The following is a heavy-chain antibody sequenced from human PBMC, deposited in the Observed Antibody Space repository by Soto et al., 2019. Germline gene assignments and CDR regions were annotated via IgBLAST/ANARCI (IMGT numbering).Heavy chain of an antibody. CDR3: ASARPTYDILTYFQY. D-gene: IGHD3-9*01. V-gene: IGHV3-33*01. CDR1: GFTFSSYG. J-gene: IGHJ1*01. Sequence: QVHLVESVGGVVQPGSSLRLSCAASGFTFSSYGMHWVRQAPGKGLVWVAVIWYAGSSKYYADSAKERITIARDNSKNTLYLQMNSLRADDTAVYYCASARPTYDILTYFQYSGQGTLVAVSA. CDR2: IWYAGSSK.